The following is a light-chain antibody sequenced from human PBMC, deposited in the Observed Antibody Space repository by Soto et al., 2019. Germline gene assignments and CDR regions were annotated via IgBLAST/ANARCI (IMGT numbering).Light chain of an antibody. J-gene: IGKJ1*01. Sequence: EIVLTQSPATVSVSPGERVTLSCRASQSVSSFLAWYHQKPGQAPRLLIYDASTRATGIPVRFSGSGSGTDLTLTISRLEPEDFAVYYCQQYGNSPPRTFGQGTKVDIK. CDR2: DAS. CDR1: QSVSSF. V-gene: IGKV3-20*01. CDR3: QQYGNSPPRT.